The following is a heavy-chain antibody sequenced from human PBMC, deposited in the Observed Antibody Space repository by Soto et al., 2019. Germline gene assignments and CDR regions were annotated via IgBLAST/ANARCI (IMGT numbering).Heavy chain of an antibody. CDR2: IIPILSIA. CDR1: GVTFSSYI. D-gene: IGHD3-16*01. CDR3: SRIQRYAYVDY. J-gene: IGHJ4*01. V-gene: IGHV1-69*02. Sequence: QVQLVQSGAEVKKPGSSVKVSCKASGVTFSSYIIRWVRQAPGQGCEWMGRIIPILSIANYAQKFQGRVTITADKSTSTAYMELSSLPSVDAAEDYCSRIQRYAYVDYWGHGTRVTVS.